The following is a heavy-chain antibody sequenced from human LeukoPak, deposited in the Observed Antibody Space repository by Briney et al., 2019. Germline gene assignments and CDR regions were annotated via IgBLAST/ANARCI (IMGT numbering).Heavy chain of an antibody. D-gene: IGHD3-9*01. CDR2: IYHTGST. Sequence: SETLSLTCTVSGGSVSSGSYYWSWIRQPPGKGLEWIGHIYHTGSTNYNPSLKSRVTISLDTSKNQFSLKLTSVSAADTAVYYCARDVSTINVLTGYYRPYYFDYWGQGTLVTVSS. CDR1: GGSVSSGSYY. V-gene: IGHV4-61*01. CDR3: ARDVSTINVLTGYYRPYYFDY. J-gene: IGHJ4*02.